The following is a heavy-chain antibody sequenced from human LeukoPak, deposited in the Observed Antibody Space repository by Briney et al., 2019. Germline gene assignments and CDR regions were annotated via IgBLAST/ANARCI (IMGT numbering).Heavy chain of an antibody. CDR3: AKDTSIAVAGTGY. Sequence: GGSLRLSCAASRFTFSSYAMSWVRQAPGKGLEWVSAISGSGGSTYYADSVKGRFTISRDNSKNTLYLQMNSLRAEDTAVYYCAKDTSIAVAGTGYWGQGTLVTVSS. V-gene: IGHV3-23*01. J-gene: IGHJ4*02. CDR2: ISGSGGST. CDR1: RFTFSSYA. D-gene: IGHD6-19*01.